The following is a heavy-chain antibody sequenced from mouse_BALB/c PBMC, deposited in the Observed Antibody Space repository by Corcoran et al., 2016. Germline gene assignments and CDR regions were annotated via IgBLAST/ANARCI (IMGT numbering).Heavy chain of an antibody. CDR2: INTYTGEP. J-gene: IGHJ4*01. CDR1: GYTFTNYG. CDR3: ARMITTEENYYAMDY. D-gene: IGHD2-4*01. V-gene: IGHV9-1*02. Sequence: QIQLVQSGPELKKPGETVKISCKASGYTFTNYGMNWVKQAPGKGLKWKGWINTYTGEPTYADDFKGRFAFSLETSASTAYLQINNLKNEDMATYFCARMITTEENYYAMDYWGQGTSVTVSS.